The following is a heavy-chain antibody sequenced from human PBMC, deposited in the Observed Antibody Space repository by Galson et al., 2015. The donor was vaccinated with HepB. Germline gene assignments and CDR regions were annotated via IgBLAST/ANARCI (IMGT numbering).Heavy chain of an antibody. V-gene: IGHV1-2*02. Sequence: SVKVSCKASGYTFTSYAMNWVRQAPGQGLEWMGWINPNSGGTNYAQKFQGRVTMTRDTSISTAYMELSRLRSDDTAVYYCAREGRGSSWYRGFDYWGQGTLVTVSS. CDR2: INPNSGGT. D-gene: IGHD6-13*01. CDR3: AREGRGSSWYRGFDY. J-gene: IGHJ4*02. CDR1: GYTFTSYA.